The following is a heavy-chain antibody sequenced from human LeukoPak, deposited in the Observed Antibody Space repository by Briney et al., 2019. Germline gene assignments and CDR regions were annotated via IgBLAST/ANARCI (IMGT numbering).Heavy chain of an antibody. D-gene: IGHD6-13*01. CDR2: ISSSSSTI. J-gene: IGHJ6*02. V-gene: IGHV3-48*01. CDR1: GFTFSSYS. Sequence: GGSLRLSSAASGFTFSSYSMNWVRQAPGKGLEWVSYISSSSSTIYYADSVKGRFTISRDNAKNSLYLQMNSLRAEDTAVYYCASSSSSSWAEFYYYYYGMDVWGQGTTVTVSS. CDR3: ASSSSSSWAEFYYYYYGMDV.